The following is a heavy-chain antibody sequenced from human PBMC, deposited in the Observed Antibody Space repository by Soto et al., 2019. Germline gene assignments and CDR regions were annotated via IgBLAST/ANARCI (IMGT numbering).Heavy chain of an antibody. J-gene: IGHJ6*02. CDR3: AKDLEGYCSSTSCYTYFGLDV. CDR2: ISYDGSNK. CDR1: GFTFSSYV. Sequence: LRLSCAASGFTFSSYVMHWVRQAPGKGLEWVAVISYDGSNKYYADSVKGRFTISRDNSKHTLFLQMNSLRPEDTAVYYCAKDLEGYCSSTSCYTYFGLDVWGQGTTVTVSS. V-gene: IGHV3-30*18. D-gene: IGHD2-2*01.